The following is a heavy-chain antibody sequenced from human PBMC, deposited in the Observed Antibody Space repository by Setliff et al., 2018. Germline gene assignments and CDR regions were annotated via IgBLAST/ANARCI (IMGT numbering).Heavy chain of an antibody. V-gene: IGHV1-69*05. J-gene: IGHJ6*03. CDR1: GGTFSNYD. CDR3: VREGVDSRSSTDYRYYMDV. CDR2: IIPIFGTA. Sequence: SVKVSCKASGGTFSNYDISWVRQAPGQGLEWMGGIIPIFGTANYAQKFQGRVTISTDESTSTAYMQLSSLGSEDTAVYYCVREGVDSRSSTDYRYYMDVWGKGTTVTVSS. D-gene: IGHD3-22*01.